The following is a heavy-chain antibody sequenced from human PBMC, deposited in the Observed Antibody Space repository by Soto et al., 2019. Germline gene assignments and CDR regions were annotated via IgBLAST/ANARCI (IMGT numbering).Heavy chain of an antibody. Sequence: PSETLSLTCTVSGVSISSYYWSWIRQPPGKGLEWIGYIYDSGSTNYNPSLKSRVTISVDTSKNQFSLKLSSVTAADTAVYYCANYPTTVTSDYWGQGTLVTVSS. J-gene: IGHJ4*02. D-gene: IGHD4-17*01. CDR1: GVSISSYY. CDR3: ANYPTTVTSDY. CDR2: IYDSGST. V-gene: IGHV4-59*01.